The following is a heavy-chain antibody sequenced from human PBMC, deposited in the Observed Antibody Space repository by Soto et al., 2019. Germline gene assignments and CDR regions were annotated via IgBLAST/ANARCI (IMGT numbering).Heavy chain of an antibody. CDR3: ARAYYDSSGYQGYCDY. J-gene: IGHJ4*02. D-gene: IGHD3-22*01. Sequence: QVQLQESGPGLVKPSQTLSLTCTVSGGSISSGGYYWSWIRQHPGKGLEWIGYIYYSGSTYYNPSLKSRVTISVDTSKNQFALKLSSVTAADTAVYYCARAYYDSSGYQGYCDYWGQGTLVTVSS. V-gene: IGHV4-31*03. CDR1: GGSISSGGYY. CDR2: IYYSGST.